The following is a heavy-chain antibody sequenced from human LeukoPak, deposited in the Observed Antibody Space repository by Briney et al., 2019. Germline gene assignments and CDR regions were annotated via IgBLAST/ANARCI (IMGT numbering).Heavy chain of an antibody. Sequence: GGSLRLSCAASGFTFSSYGMSWVRQASGKGLEWVSAISGSGGSTYYADSVKGRFTISRDNAKNSLYLQMNSLRAEDTAVYYCARRLGLGFGEYSNNWFDPWGQGTLVTVSS. CDR2: ISGSGGST. D-gene: IGHD3-10*01. CDR3: ARRLGLGFGEYSNNWFDP. CDR1: GFTFSSYG. V-gene: IGHV3-23*01. J-gene: IGHJ5*02.